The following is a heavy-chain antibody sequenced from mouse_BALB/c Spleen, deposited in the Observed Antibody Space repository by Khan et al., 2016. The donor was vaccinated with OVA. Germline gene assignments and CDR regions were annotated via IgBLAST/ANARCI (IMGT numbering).Heavy chain of an antibody. D-gene: IGHD1-1*01. CDR3: ARPPITAVVATSYWFFDV. CDR1: GFTFSSYA. J-gene: IGHJ1*01. V-gene: IGHV5-9-3*01. CDR2: ISSSGNYT. Sequence: EVELVESGGGLVKPGGSLKLSCVASGFTFSSYAMSWVRQTPEKRLEWVATISSSGNYTYYPASVKGRFTISRDNAKNTLYLQLSSLRSEDTAMYYGARPPITAVVATSYWFFDVWGAGTTVTVSS.